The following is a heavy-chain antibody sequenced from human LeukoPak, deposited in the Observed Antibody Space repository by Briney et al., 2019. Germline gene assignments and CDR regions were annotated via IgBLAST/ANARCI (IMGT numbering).Heavy chain of an antibody. CDR1: GGSLSSSAYY. Sequence: SETLSLTCTVSGGSLSSSAYYWGWIRQSPGKGLEWIGDVYYSGSTYYNPSLMSRVTISADTSMNQFSLKLSSVTAADTAVYYCARHSSYYYFYIDVWGKGTTVIVSS. V-gene: IGHV4-39*01. CDR3: ARHSSYYYFYIDV. J-gene: IGHJ6*03. CDR2: VYYSGST.